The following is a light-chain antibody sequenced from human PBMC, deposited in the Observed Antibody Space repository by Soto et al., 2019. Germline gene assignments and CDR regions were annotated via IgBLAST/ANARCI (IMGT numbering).Light chain of an antibody. CDR3: QSYDTCVGGRRL. CDR1: NSNIGAGYD. V-gene: IGLV1-40*01. Sequence: QSVLTQPPSVSGAPGQRVTIACTGNNSNIGAGYDVHWYQQLPGTAPKLLISGNTNRPSGVPDRFSGSKSGTSASLAITGLQAEDEADYYCQSYDTCVGGRRLVGGGTKLAVL. J-gene: IGLJ2*01. CDR2: GNT.